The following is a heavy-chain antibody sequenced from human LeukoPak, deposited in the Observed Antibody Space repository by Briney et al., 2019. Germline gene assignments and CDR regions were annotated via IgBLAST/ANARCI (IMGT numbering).Heavy chain of an antibody. J-gene: IGHJ4*02. CDR1: GGSISSYY. Sequence: SETLSLTCTVSGGSISSYYWSWIRQPPGKGLEWIGYIYYSGSTNYNPSLKSRVTISVDTSKNQFSLKLSSVTAADTAVYYCARDVGGYFDYWGQGTLVTVSS. V-gene: IGHV4-59*01. CDR3: ARDVGGYFDY. CDR2: IYYSGST. D-gene: IGHD3-16*01.